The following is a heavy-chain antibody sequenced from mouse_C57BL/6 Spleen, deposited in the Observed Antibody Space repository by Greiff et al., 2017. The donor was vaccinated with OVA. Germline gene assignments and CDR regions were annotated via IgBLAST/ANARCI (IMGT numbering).Heavy chain of an antibody. J-gene: IGHJ4*01. CDR1: GYTFTSYW. Sequence: VQLQQPGAELVRPGSSVKLSCKASGYTFTSYWMHWVKQRPIQGLEWIGNIDPSDSETHYNQKFKDKATLTVDKSSSTAYMQLSSLTSEDSAVYYCAREELGREAMDYWGQGTSVTVSS. CDR3: AREELGREAMDY. D-gene: IGHD4-1*01. CDR2: IDPSDSET. V-gene: IGHV1-52*01.